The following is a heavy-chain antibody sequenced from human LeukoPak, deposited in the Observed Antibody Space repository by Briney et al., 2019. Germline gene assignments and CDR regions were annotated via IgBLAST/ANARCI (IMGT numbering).Heavy chain of an antibody. Sequence: RASVKVSCKVSGYTLTGLSMHWVRQAPGKGLERMGGFDPEDGETIYAQKFQGRVTMTEDTSTDTAYMELSSLRSEDTAVYYCATLPDTAMVTEAYYFDYWGQGTLVTVSS. CDR3: ATLPDTAMVTEAYYFDY. V-gene: IGHV1-24*01. CDR2: FDPEDGET. CDR1: GYTLTGLS. D-gene: IGHD5-18*01. J-gene: IGHJ4*02.